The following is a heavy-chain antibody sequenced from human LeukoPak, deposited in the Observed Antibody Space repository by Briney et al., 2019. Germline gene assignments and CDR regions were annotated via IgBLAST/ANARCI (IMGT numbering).Heavy chain of an antibody. J-gene: IGHJ3*02. CDR1: GFTLSNYW. Sequence: PGGSLRLSCAASGFTLSNYWMHWVRQAPGKGLVWVSRINSDAITTYADSVKGRFTISRDDAKNTLYLQMNSLRAEDTAVYYCARALVVTANPFDIWGQGTMVTVSS. CDR2: INSDAIT. D-gene: IGHD2-21*02. V-gene: IGHV3-74*01. CDR3: ARALVVTANPFDI.